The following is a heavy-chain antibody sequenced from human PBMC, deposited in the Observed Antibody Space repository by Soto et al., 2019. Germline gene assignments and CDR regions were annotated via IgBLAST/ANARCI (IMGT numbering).Heavy chain of an antibody. V-gene: IGHV3-21*01. J-gene: IGHJ1*01. CDR3: ARDAFYSSGYYYE. CDR2: ISSSSSYI. CDR1: GFTFSSYS. D-gene: IGHD3-22*01. Sequence: XGSLRLSCSASGFTFSSYSMNWVRQAPGKGLEWVSSISSSSSYIYYADSVKGRFTISRDNAKNSLYLQMNSLRAEDTAVYYCARDAFYSSGYYYEWGQGTLVTVS.